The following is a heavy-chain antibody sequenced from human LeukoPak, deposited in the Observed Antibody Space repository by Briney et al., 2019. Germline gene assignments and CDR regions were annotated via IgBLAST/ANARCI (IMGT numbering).Heavy chain of an antibody. Sequence: ISXXRXAXGXGLEWMGGIIPIFGTANYAQKFQGRVTITADKSTSTAYMELSSLRSEDTAVYYCASLEGPSDAFDIWGQGTTVTVSS. CDR2: IIPIFGTA. V-gene: IGHV1-69*06. J-gene: IGHJ3*02. D-gene: IGHD3-3*01. CDR3: ASLEGPSDAFDI.